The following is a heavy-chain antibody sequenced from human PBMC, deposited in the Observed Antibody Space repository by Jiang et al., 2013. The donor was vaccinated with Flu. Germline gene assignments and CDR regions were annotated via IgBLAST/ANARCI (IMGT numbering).Heavy chain of an antibody. CDR1: GYTFTSYA. V-gene: IGHV1-3*01. CDR2: INAGNGNT. Sequence: SGAEVKKPGASVKVSCKASGYTFTSYAMHWVRQAPGQRLEWMGWINAGNGNTKYSQKFQGRVTITRDTSASTAYMELSSLRSEDTAVYYCARDQGRVEWLLYGGWYFDLWGRGTLVTVSS. J-gene: IGHJ2*01. D-gene: IGHD3-3*01. CDR3: ARDQGRVEWLLYGGWYFDL.